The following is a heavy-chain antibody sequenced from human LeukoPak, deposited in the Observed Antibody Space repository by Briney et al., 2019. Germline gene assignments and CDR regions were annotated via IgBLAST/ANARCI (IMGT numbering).Heavy chain of an antibody. V-gene: IGHV4-30-2*01. CDR1: GGSISSGGYY. J-gene: IGHJ4*02. CDR3: AREDMEDSSSSRDY. CDR2: IYHSGST. D-gene: IGHD6-6*01. Sequence: PSQTLSLTCTVSGGSISSGGYYWSWIRQPPGKGLEWIGYIYHSGSTYYNPSLKSRVTISVDRSKNQFSLKLSSVTAADTAVYYCAREDMEDSSSSRDYWGQGTLVTVSS.